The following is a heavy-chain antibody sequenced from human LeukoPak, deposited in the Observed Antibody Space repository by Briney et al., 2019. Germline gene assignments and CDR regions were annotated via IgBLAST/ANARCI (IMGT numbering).Heavy chain of an antibody. Sequence: SETLSLTCTVSGGSIGSSSYDWGWIRQPPGKGLEWIGSIYYSGSTYYNPSLKSRVTISVDTSKNQFSLKLSSVTAADTAVYYCARTIYAYDSSYYFFDYWGQGILVTVSS. CDR2: IYYSGST. CDR1: GGSIGSSSYD. CDR3: ARTIYAYDSSYYFFDY. D-gene: IGHD3-22*01. V-gene: IGHV4-39*07. J-gene: IGHJ4*02.